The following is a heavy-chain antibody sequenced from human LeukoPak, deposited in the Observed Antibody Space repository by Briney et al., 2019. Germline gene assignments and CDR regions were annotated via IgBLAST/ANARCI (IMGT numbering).Heavy chain of an antibody. Sequence: GGSLRLSCVASGFIFSSYGMHWVRQAPGKGLEWVAVILYDGSNKYYADSVKGRFTISRDNSKNTLCLQMNSLRAEDTAVYYCAKDQGWLDYVDYWGQGTLVTVSS. D-gene: IGHD5-12*01. J-gene: IGHJ4*02. CDR3: AKDQGWLDYVDY. CDR2: ILYDGSNK. CDR1: GFIFSSYG. V-gene: IGHV3-30*18.